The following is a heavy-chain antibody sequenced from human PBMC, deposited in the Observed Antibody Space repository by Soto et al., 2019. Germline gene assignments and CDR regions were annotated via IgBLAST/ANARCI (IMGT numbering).Heavy chain of an antibody. CDR2: ISDDGSNK. V-gene: IGHV3-30*18. CDR1: GFTFSNYG. J-gene: IGHJ6*02. Sequence: GGSLRLSCAASGFTFSNYGMHWVRQAPGKGLGWVAFISDDGSNKYYADSMKGRFTMSRDNSKSTLYLQMNSLRVEDTAVYYCTKRRNVLRFLEWSSGMEVWGQGTTVTVSS. CDR3: TKRRNVLRFLEWSSGMEV. D-gene: IGHD3-3*01.